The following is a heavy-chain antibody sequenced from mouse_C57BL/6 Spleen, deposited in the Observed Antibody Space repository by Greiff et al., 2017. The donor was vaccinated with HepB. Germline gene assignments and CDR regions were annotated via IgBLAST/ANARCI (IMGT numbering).Heavy chain of an antibody. CDR1: GYSIPSGYY. CDR3: AREGGSSFYYFDY. Sequence: ESGPGLVKPSQSLSLTCSVTGYSIPSGYYWHWIRQFPGNKLEWMGYLSYVGSNNYNPSLKYRITITRNTSRNRFFLNVNSVTTEDTATYYCAREGGSSFYYFDYWGHGTTLTVAS. J-gene: IGHJ2*01. CDR2: LSYVGSN. D-gene: IGHD1-1*01. V-gene: IGHV3-6*01.